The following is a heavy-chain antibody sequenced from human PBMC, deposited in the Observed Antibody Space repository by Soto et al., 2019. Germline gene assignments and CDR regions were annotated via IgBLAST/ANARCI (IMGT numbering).Heavy chain of an antibody. D-gene: IGHD6-13*01. J-gene: IGHJ4*02. Sequence: SGPTLVNPTQTLTLTCTFSGFSVSTSGMCVSWIRQPPGKALEWLARIDWDDDKYYSTSLKTRLTISKDTSKNQVVLTMTNMDPVDTATYYCARIRISGYYFDYWGQGTLVTVS. CDR3: ARIRISGYYFDY. CDR2: IDWDDDK. CDR1: GFSVSTSGMC. V-gene: IGHV2-70*11.